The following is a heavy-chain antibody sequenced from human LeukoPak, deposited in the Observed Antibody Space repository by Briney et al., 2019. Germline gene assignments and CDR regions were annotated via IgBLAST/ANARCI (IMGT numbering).Heavy chain of an antibody. J-gene: IGHJ5*02. V-gene: IGHV1-18*01. CDR2: ISAYNGNT. CDR3: AYDSSGYHKWFDP. Sequence: ASVKVSCKASGGTFSSYAISWVRQAPGQGLEWMGWISAYNGNTNYAQKLQGRVTMTTDTSTSTAYMELRSLRSDDTAVYYCAYDSSGYHKWFDPWGQGTLVTVSS. CDR1: GGTFSSYA. D-gene: IGHD3-22*01.